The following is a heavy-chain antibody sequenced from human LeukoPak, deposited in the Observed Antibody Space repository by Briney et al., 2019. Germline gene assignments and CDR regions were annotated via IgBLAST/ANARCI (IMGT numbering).Heavy chain of an antibody. J-gene: IGHJ6*03. CDR1: GFTFSSYE. CDR3: AREVRSWYNDYYYYYMDV. Sequence: GGSLRLSCAASGFTFSSYEMNWVRQAPGKGLEWVSYISSSGSTIYYADSVKGRFTISRDNAKNSLYLQMNSLRAEDTAVYYCAREVRSWYNDYYYYYMDVLGKGTTVTVSS. CDR2: ISSSGSTI. D-gene: IGHD6-13*01. V-gene: IGHV3-48*03.